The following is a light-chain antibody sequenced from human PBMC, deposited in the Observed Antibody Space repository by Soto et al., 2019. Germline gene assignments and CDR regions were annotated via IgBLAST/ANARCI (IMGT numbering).Light chain of an antibody. V-gene: IGKV3-15*01. CDR2: AAS. CDR1: QSVSNN. Sequence: EIVMTQSPATLSVSAGERATLSCRASQSVSNNLAWYQQKPGQAPRLLIYAASTRATGVPVRFSGSGSGAEFTLTISSLQSEDFAIYYCQQYDNWPSITFGQGTRLEI. J-gene: IGKJ5*01. CDR3: QQYDNWPSIT.